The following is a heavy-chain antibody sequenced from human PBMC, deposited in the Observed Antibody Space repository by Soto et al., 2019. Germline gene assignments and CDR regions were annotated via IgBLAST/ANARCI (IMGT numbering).Heavy chain of an antibody. D-gene: IGHD3-22*01. Sequence: GESLKISCKGSGYSFTSYWIGWVRQMPGKGLEWMGIIYPGDSDTRYSPSFQGQVTISADKSISTAYLQWSSLKASDTAMYYCARQKKSATYYYDSSGSDYWGQGTLVTVYS. V-gene: IGHV5-51*01. CDR1: GYSFTSYW. CDR2: IYPGDSDT. CDR3: ARQKKSATYYYDSSGSDY. J-gene: IGHJ4*02.